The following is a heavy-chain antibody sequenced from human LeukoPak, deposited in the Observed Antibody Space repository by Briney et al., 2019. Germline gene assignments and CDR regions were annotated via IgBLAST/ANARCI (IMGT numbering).Heavy chain of an antibody. CDR2: IYYSGST. D-gene: IGHD1-14*01. J-gene: IGHJ6*02. Sequence: SETLSLTCTVSGGSISSYCWSWIRQPPGKGLEWIGYIYYSGSTNYNPSLKSRVTISVDTSKNQFSLKLSSVTAADTAVYYWGRARAGWRTNYYGMDVWGQGTTVTVS. CDR1: GGSISSYC. CDR3: GRARAGWRTNYYGMDV. V-gene: IGHV4-59*01.